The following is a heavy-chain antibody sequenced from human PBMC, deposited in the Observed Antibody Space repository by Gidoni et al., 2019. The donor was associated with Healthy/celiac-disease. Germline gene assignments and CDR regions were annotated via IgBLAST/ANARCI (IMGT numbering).Heavy chain of an antibody. Sequence: EVQLVESGGGLVQPGRSLRLSCAASGFTFDDYAMHWVRQAPGKGLEWVSGISWNSGSIGYADSVKGRFTISRDNAKNSLYLQMNSLRAEDTALYYCAKEFYRYCSGGSCALGSWGQGTLVTVSS. J-gene: IGHJ4*02. V-gene: IGHV3-9*01. D-gene: IGHD2-15*01. CDR2: ISWNSGSI. CDR3: AKEFYRYCSGGSCALGS. CDR1: GFTFDDYA.